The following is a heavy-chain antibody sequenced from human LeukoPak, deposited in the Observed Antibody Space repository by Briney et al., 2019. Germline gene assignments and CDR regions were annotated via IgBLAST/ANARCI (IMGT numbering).Heavy chain of an antibody. CDR3: ARLNIPKGTFDY. CDR1: GYTFTGYY. J-gene: IGHJ4*02. V-gene: IGHV1-2*02. Sequence: LGASVTDSCKASGYTFTGYYMHWVRQAPGQGLEWMGWINPDSGGTNYAQKFQGRVTMTRDTSISTAYMELSRLTSDDTAVYFCARLNIPKGTFDYWGQGTLVTVSS. D-gene: IGHD2-2*02. CDR2: INPDSGGT.